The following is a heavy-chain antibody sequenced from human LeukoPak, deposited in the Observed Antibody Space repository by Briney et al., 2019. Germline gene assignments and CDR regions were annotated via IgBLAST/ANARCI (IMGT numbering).Heavy chain of an antibody. D-gene: IGHD5-12*01. CDR1: GYTFTDYY. V-gene: IGHV1-2*02. Sequence: ASVKVSCKASGYTFTDYYILWVRQAPGQGPEWIGWINPNSGGTNYAQNFKGRVTMTRETSISTAYMELNSLTSDDTAVYYCARDLPKTGYVGALDIWGQGTIVTVSS. CDR3: ARDLPKTGYVGALDI. CDR2: INPNSGGT. J-gene: IGHJ3*02.